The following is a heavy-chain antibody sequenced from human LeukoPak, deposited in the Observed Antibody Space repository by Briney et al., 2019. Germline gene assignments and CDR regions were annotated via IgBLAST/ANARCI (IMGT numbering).Heavy chain of an antibody. J-gene: IGHJ4*02. CDR1: GFTFSSYS. V-gene: IGHV3-21*01. CDR3: ARGTGYCSSTSCYVWGY. CDR2: ISSSSSYI. Sequence: GGSLRLSCAASGFTFSSYSMNWVRQAPGKGLEWVSSISSSSSYIYYADSVKGRFTIPRDNAKNSLYLQMNSLRAEDTAVYYCARGTGYCSSTSCYVWGYWGQGTLVTVSS. D-gene: IGHD2-2*01.